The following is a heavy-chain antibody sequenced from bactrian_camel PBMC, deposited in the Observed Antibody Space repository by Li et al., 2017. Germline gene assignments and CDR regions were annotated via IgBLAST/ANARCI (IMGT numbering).Heavy chain of an antibody. D-gene: IGHD2*01. CDR3: AADPRWWLPLQRDTDFGY. J-gene: IGHJ6*01. V-gene: IGHV3-3*01. Sequence: HVQLVESGGSSVQAGESLKLTCKTSEHPFRTIGWFRQAQGKEREGVATIQTRGGTTYYSDSVKGRFTMSRDNAENTVSLQMNSLKSEDTGLYYCAADPRWWLPLQRDTDFGYWGQGTQVTVS. CDR1: EHPFRT. CDR2: IQTRGGTT.